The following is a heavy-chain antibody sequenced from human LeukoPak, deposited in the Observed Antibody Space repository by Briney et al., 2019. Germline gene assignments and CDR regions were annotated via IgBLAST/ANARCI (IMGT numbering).Heavy chain of an antibody. CDR3: ARDLYSSRTNDAFVI. J-gene: IGHJ3*02. Sequence: SETLSLTCTVSGGSIRSTSYYWGWIRQPPGKGLEWIGSIYYSGSTYYNPSLKSRVTISVDTSKNQFSLKLSSVTAADTAVYYCARDLYSSRTNDAFVIWGQGTTVTVSS. CDR2: IYYSGST. D-gene: IGHD6-13*01. CDR1: GGSIRSTSYY. V-gene: IGHV4-39*07.